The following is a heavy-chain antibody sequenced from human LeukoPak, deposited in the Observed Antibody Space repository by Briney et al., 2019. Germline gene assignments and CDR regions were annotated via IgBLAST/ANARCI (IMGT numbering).Heavy chain of an antibody. D-gene: IGHD6-13*01. Sequence: RASETLSLTCAVYGGSFNGYYWSWIRQPPGKGLEWIGEINHSGSTNYNPSLKSRVTISVDTSKNQFSLKLSSVTAADTAVYFCARGRVSSSSWYSTYYYYFYMDVWGKGTTVTVSS. CDR2: INHSGST. J-gene: IGHJ6*03. CDR1: GGSFNGYY. V-gene: IGHV4-34*01. CDR3: ARGRVSSSSWYSTYYYYFYMDV.